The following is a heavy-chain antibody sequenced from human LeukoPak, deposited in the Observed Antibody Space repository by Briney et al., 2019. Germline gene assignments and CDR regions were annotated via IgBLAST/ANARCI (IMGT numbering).Heavy chain of an antibody. CDR1: GYSISSGYY. CDR2: IDNIGST. D-gene: IGHD6-13*01. V-gene: IGHV4-38-2*02. Sequence: SETLSLTCTVSGYSISSGYYWGWIRQPPGKGLEWIGNIDNIGSTYYNPSLKSRVTISVDTSKDQLSLKLTSVTAADTAVYYCARPPGIAAAWFDPWGQGTLVTVSS. CDR3: ARPPGIAAAWFDP. J-gene: IGHJ5*02.